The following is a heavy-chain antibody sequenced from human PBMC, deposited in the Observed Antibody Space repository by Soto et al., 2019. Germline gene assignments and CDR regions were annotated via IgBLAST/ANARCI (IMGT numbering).Heavy chain of an antibody. V-gene: IGHV1-18*01. CDR2: ISAYNGNT. Sequence: ASVKVSCKASGYTFTSYGIIWVRQAPGQGLEWMGWISAYNGNTNYAQKLQGRVTMTTDTSTSTAYMELRSLRSDDTAVYYCARGNPVAGRGVFDYWGQGTLVTVSS. CDR3: ARGNPVAGRGVFDY. J-gene: IGHJ4*02. D-gene: IGHD6-19*01. CDR1: GYTFTSYG.